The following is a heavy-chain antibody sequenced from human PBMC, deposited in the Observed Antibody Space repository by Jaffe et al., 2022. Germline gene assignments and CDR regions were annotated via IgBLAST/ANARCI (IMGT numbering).Heavy chain of an antibody. D-gene: IGHD5-12*01. CDR1: GYSISSGYY. J-gene: IGHJ6*04. Sequence: QVQLQESGPGLVKPSETLSLTCAVSGYSISSGYYWGWIRQPPGKGLEWIGSIYHSGSTYYNPSLKSRVTISVDTSKNQFSLKLSSVTAADTAVYYCARDRGKYSGYDSPLMDVWGKGTTVTVSS. CDR3: ARDRGKYSGYDSPLMDV. V-gene: IGHV4-38-2*02. CDR2: IYHSGST.